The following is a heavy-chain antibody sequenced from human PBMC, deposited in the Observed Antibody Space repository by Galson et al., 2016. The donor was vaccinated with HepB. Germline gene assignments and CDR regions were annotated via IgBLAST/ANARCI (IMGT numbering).Heavy chain of an antibody. CDR1: GFSLSTSGMR. J-gene: IGHJ6*03. CDR2: IDWDDDK. Sequence: PALVKPTQTLALTCTLSGFSLSTSGMRVSWIRQPPGKALEWLARIDWDDDKFYSTSLKTRPTISKDTSKNQVVLTMTNMDPVDTATYYCARMHLNFGYNMDVWCKGTLVAVSS. D-gene: IGHD1-20*01. CDR3: ARMHLNFGYNMDV. V-gene: IGHV2-70*04.